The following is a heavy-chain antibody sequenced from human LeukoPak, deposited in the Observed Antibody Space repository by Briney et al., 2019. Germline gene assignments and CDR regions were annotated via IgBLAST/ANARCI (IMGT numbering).Heavy chain of an antibody. CDR2: ITSSTKTL. Sequence: GGSLRLSCAASGFTFSTSGLGWVRQAPGKGLEWLSYITSSTKTLYMDSVQGRFTISRDNAKNTLDLQMSSLRAEDTAVYYCARVDCSGGSCYFDYWGQGTLVTVSS. D-gene: IGHD2-15*01. V-gene: IGHV3-48*04. J-gene: IGHJ4*02. CDR3: ARVDCSGGSCYFDY. CDR1: GFTFSTSG.